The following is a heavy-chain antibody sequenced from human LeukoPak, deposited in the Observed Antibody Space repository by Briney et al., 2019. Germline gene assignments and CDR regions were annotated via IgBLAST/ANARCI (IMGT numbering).Heavy chain of an antibody. CDR2: IYYSGST. Sequence: PSETLSLTCTVSGGSISSNSYYWGWIRQAPGKGLEWIGSIYYSGSTDYNPSLKSRVTISADTSKNQFSLKLSSVTAADTAVYYCARRGTCVVGATYDAFDVWGHGTMVTVS. CDR3: ARRGTCVVGATYDAFDV. V-gene: IGHV4-39*01. CDR1: GGSISSNSYY. D-gene: IGHD1-26*01. J-gene: IGHJ3*01.